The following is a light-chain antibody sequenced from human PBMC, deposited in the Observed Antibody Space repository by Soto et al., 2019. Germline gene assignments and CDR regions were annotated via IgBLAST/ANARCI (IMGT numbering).Light chain of an antibody. V-gene: IGKV3-11*01. CDR2: LAS. J-gene: IGKJ5*01. CDR1: QSVDIN. CDR3: QQRSSWPIT. Sequence: IVMTQAPATLSVSPGERATLSCRASQSVDINLAWYQQKPGQAPRLLIYLASNRATGIPARFSGSGSGTDFTVTISSLEPEDSAVYYCQQRSSWPITFGPGTRLEIK.